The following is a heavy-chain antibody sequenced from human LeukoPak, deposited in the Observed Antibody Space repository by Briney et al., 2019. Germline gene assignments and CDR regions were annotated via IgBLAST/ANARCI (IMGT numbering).Heavy chain of an antibody. J-gene: IGHJ5*02. D-gene: IGHD3-16*02. CDR2: INHSGST. Sequence: SETLSLTCAVYGGSFSGYYWSWIRQPPGKGLEWIGEINHSGSTNYNPSLTRRGTISVETTKKQCSLKLSSVTAADTAVYYCARGPIFYDYVWGSYRYNWFDPWGQGTLVTVSS. CDR1: GGSFSGYY. V-gene: IGHV4-34*01. CDR3: ARGPIFYDYVWGSYRYNWFDP.